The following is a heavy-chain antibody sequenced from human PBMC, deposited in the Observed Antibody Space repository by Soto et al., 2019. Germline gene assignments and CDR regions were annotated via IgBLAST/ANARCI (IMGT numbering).Heavy chain of an antibody. CDR1: GFTFSSYA. J-gene: IGHJ5*02. Sequence: EVQLLESGGGLVQPGGSLRLSCTGSGFTFSSYAMNWVRQAPGKGLECVSTISGSGGTTYYADSVKGLFTISRDNSKNTLYLQMSSLRAEETAVYYCAKNGRAAAMYNWFDPWGQGTLVTVSS. D-gene: IGHD6-13*01. CDR2: ISGSGGTT. CDR3: AKNGRAAAMYNWFDP. V-gene: IGHV3-23*01.